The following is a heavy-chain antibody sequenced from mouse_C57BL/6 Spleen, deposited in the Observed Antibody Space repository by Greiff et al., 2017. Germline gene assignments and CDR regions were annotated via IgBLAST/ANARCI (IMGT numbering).Heavy chain of an antibody. D-gene: IGHD6-1*01. CDR2: ISDGGSYT. V-gene: IGHV5-4*01. CDR1: GFTFSSYA. J-gene: IGHJ3*01. Sequence: EVQGVESGGGLVKPGGSLKLSCAASGFTFSSYAMSWVRQTPEKRLEWVATISDGGSYTYYPDNVKGRFTISRDNAKNNLYLQMSHLKSEDTAMYYCARAPSPLPSGFAYWGQGTLVTVSA. CDR3: ARAPSPLPSGFAY.